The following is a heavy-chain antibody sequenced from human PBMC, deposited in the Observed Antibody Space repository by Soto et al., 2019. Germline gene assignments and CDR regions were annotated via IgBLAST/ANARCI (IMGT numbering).Heavy chain of an antibody. CDR3: AKDLAKRGYGSGSSTSL. V-gene: IGHV3-30*18. J-gene: IGHJ4*02. CDR2: ISYDGSNK. D-gene: IGHD3-10*01. Sequence: GGSLRLSCAASGFTFSSYGMHWVRQAPGKGLEWVAVISYDGSNKYYADSVKGRFTISRDNSKNTLYLQMNSLRAEDTAVYYCAKDLAKRGYGSGSSTSLWGQGTLVTVSS. CDR1: GFTFSSYG.